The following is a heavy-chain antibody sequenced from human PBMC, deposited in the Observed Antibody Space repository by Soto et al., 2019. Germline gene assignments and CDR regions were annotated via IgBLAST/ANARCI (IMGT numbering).Heavy chain of an antibody. V-gene: IGHV1-69*13. CDR2: IIPIFGTA. CDR1: GGTFSSYA. D-gene: IGHD6-6*01. CDR3: ARWEYNSSRDWFDP. Sequence: ASVKVSCKASGGTFSSYAISWVRQAPGQGLEWMGGIIPIFGTANYAQKFQGRVTITADESTSTAYMELSSLRSEDTAVYYCARWEYNSSRDWFDPWGQGTLVTVSS. J-gene: IGHJ5*02.